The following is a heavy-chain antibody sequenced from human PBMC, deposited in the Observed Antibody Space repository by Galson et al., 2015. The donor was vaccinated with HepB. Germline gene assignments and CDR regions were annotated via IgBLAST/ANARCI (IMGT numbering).Heavy chain of an antibody. CDR1: GFTFSSYS. CDR2: ISSSSSYI. CDR3: ANEGPARAFDI. Sequence: SLRLSCAASGFTFSSYSMNWVRQAPGKGLEWVSSISSSSSYICYADSVKGRFTISRDNAKNSLYLQMNSLRAEDTAVYYCANEGPARAFDIWGQGTMVTVSS. V-gene: IGHV3-21*01. J-gene: IGHJ3*02.